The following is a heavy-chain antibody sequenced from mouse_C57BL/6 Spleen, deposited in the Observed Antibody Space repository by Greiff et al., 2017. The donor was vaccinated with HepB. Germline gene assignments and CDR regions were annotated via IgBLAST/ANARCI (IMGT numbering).Heavy chain of an antibody. CDR2: IDPSDSYT. CDR3: ARKVFDY. CDR1: GYTFTSYW. J-gene: IGHJ2*01. Sequence: VQLQQPGAELVMPGASVKLSCKASGYTFTSYWMHWVKQSPGQGLEWIGEIDPSDSYTNYNQKFKGKSTLTVDKSSSTAYMQLSSLTSEDSAVYYCARKVFDYWGQGTTLTVSS. V-gene: IGHV1-69*01.